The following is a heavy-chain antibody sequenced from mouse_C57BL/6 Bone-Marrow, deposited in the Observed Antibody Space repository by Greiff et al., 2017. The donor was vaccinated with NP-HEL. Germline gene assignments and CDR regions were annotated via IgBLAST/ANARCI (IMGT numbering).Heavy chain of an antibody. CDR1: GYSITSDY. CDR2: ISYSGST. J-gene: IGHJ2*01. Sequence: EVKVVESGPGLAKPSQTLSLTCSVTGYSITSDYWNWIRKFPGNKLEYMGYISYSGSTYYNPSLKSRISITRDTSKNQYYLQLNSVTTEDTATYYCARIRDYEGDYFDYWGQGTTLTVSS. CDR3: ARIRDYEGDYFDY. V-gene: IGHV3-8*01. D-gene: IGHD2-4*01.